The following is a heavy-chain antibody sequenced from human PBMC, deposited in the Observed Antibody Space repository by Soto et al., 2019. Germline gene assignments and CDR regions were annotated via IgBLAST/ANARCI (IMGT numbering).Heavy chain of an antibody. CDR1: GYTLTELS. D-gene: IGHD6-13*01. V-gene: IGHV1-24*01. CDR2: FDPEDGET. J-gene: IGHJ4*02. Sequence: ASVKVSCKVSGYTLTELSMHWVRQAPGKGLEWMGGFDPEDGETIYAQKFQGRVTMTEDTSTDTAYMELSSLRSEDTAVYYCATAGFVVRGIAAAVGDFDYWGQGTLVTVSS. CDR3: ATAGFVVRGIAAAVGDFDY.